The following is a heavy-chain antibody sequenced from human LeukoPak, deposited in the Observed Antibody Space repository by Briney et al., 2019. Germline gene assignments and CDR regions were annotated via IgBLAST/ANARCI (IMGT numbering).Heavy chain of an antibody. CDR2: IYYSGST. Sequence: SETLSHTCTVSGGSISSYYWSWIRQPPGKGLEWIGYIYYSGSTNYNPSLKSRVTISVDTSKNQFSLKLSSVTAADTAVYYCASMDTAMVNVDYWGQGTLVTVSS. J-gene: IGHJ4*02. V-gene: IGHV4-59*01. CDR3: ASMDTAMVNVDY. CDR1: GGSISSYY. D-gene: IGHD5-18*01.